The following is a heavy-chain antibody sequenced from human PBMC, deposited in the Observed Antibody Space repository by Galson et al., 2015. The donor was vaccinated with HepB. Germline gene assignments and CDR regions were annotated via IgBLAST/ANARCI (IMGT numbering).Heavy chain of an antibody. J-gene: IGHJ5*02. CDR1: GFTFSSYA. V-gene: IGHV3-64*01. CDR2: ISSNGGST. CDR3: ARDSHSYGYYANNWFDP. D-gene: IGHD5-18*01. Sequence: SLRLSCAASGFTFSSYAMHWVRQAPGKGLEYVSAISSNGGSTYYANSVKGRFTISRDNSKNTLYLQMGSLRAEDMAVYYCARDSHSYGYYANNWFDPWGQGTLVTVSS.